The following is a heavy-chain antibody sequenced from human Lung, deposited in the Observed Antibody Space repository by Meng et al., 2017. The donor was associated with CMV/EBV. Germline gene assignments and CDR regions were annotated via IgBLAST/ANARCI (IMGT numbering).Heavy chain of an antibody. D-gene: IGHD3-3*01. J-gene: IGHJ6*02. CDR1: GFTVSSNY. CDR3: ARSIFGAPGGV. Sequence: ESXKISCAGSGFTVSSNYMSWVRQAPGKGLEWVSVIYSGGSTYYADSVKGRFTISRDNSKNTLYLQMNSLRAEDTAVYYCARSIFGAPGGVWGQGTTVTVSS. CDR2: IYSGGST. V-gene: IGHV3-53*01.